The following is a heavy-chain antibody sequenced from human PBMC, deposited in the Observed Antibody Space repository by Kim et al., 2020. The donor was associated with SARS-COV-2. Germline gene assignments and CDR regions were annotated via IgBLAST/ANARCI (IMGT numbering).Heavy chain of an antibody. CDR1: GFTFSSYG. CDR3: AKGCRGGYDSSGYFDY. CDR2: ISYDGSNK. Sequence: GGSLRLSCAASGFTFSSYGMHWVRQAPGKGLEWVALISYDGSNKFYADSVKGRFTISRDNSKNTLYLQMNSLRAEDTAVYYCAKGCRGGYDSSGYFDYWGQGTLVTVSS. D-gene: IGHD3-22*01. J-gene: IGHJ4*02. V-gene: IGHV3-30*18.